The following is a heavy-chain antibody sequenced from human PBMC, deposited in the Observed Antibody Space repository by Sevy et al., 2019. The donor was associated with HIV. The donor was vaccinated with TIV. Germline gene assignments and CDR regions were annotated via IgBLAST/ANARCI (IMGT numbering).Heavy chain of an antibody. CDR2: ISSSSSYI. D-gene: IGHD1-26*01. V-gene: IGHV3-21*01. CDR3: ARDSGSYSPYYMDV. J-gene: IGHJ6*03. Sequence: GGSVRLSCAASGFTFSSYSMNWVRQAPGKGLEWVSSISSSSSYIYYADSLKGRFTISRDNAKNSLYLQMNSLRAEDTAVYYCARDSGSYSPYYMDVWGKGTTVTVSS. CDR1: GFTFSSYS.